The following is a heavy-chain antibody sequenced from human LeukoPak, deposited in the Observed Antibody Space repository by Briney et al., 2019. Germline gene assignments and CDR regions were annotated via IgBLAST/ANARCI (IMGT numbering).Heavy chain of an antibody. CDR1: GFTFDDYA. J-gene: IGHJ4*02. V-gene: IGHV3-43*01. D-gene: IGHD1-26*01. Sequence: GGSLRLSCAASGFTFDDYAMHWVRQAPGKGREWVSLISWDGGTTYYAHSVKGRVTISRDSSKSSLFLQMNSLRTEDTALYYCARDKTRSGIDYWGQGTLVTVSS. CDR3: ARDKTRSGIDY. CDR2: ISWDGGTT.